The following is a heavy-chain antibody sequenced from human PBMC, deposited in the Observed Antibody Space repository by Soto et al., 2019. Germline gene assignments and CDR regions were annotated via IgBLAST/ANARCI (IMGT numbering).Heavy chain of an antibody. CDR1: GGPISSSNW. V-gene: IGHV4-4*02. CDR3: ATREGLPDPFDI. Sequence: QVQLQESGPGLVKPSETLSLTCAVSGGPISSSNWWSWVRQPPGKGLEWIGEIYHSGSTNYNPSLYSRVTVSLDKSKNQFSLKLTSVTAADTAIYYCATREGLPDPFDIWGHGTMVTVSS. CDR2: IYHSGST. J-gene: IGHJ3*02. D-gene: IGHD1-26*01.